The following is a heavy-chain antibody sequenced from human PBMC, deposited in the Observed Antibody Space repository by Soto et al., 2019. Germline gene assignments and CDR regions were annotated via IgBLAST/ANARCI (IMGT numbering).Heavy chain of an antibody. V-gene: IGHV1-3*01. Sequence: QVQLVQSGAEVKKPGASVKVSCKASEYTFSSYTLHWVRQAPGQRLEWMGWINAGNGDSKYSQKFQGRVSISRDTSASTASMELSSLTSEDTAVYYCARELQGLYYFDYWGQATLVTVSS. D-gene: IGHD4-4*01. CDR3: ARELQGLYYFDY. CDR2: INAGNGDS. CDR1: EYTFSSYT. J-gene: IGHJ4*02.